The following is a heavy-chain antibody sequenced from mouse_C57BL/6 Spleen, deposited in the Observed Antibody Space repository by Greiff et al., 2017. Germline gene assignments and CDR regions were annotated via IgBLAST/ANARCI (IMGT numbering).Heavy chain of an antibody. CDR1: GYAFSSSW. CDR3: ARNWDRERFDY. CDR2: IYPGDGDT. J-gene: IGHJ2*01. D-gene: IGHD4-1*01. Sequence: QVQLQQSGPELVKPGASVKISCKASGYAFSSSWMNWVKQRPGKGLEWIGRIYPGDGDTNYNGKFKGKATLTADKSSSTAYMQLSSLTSEDSAVYFCARNWDRERFDYWGQGTTLTVSS. V-gene: IGHV1-82*01.